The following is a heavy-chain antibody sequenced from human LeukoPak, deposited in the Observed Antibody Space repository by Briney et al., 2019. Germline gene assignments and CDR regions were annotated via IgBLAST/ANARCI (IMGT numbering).Heavy chain of an antibody. J-gene: IGHJ4*02. V-gene: IGHV4-4*07. CDR2: IYTSGST. D-gene: IGHD5-18*01. Sequence: SETLSLTCTVSGGSISSYYWSWIRQPAGKGLEWIGRIYTSGSTNYNPTLKSRVTMSVDTSKNQFSLKLSSVTAADTAVYYCARVFGGYSYGFYYFDYWGQGTLVTVSS. CDR1: GGSISSYY. CDR3: ARVFGGYSYGFYYFDY.